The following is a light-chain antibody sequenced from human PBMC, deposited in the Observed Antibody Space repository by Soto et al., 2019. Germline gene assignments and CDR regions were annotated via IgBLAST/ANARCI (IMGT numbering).Light chain of an antibody. CDR1: QSVSSSY. Sequence: EIVLTQSPGTLSLSPGERATLSCRASQSVSSSYLAWYQQKPGQAPRLLIDGASSRATGIPGRFSGSGSGTDFTLTISRLEPEDFAVDYCQQYGSSPYVTFGQGTKVEIK. J-gene: IGKJ1*01. V-gene: IGKV3-20*01. CDR2: GAS. CDR3: QQYGSSPYVT.